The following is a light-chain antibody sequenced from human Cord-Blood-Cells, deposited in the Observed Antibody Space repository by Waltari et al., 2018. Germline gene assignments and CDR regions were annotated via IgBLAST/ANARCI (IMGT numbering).Light chain of an antibody. CDR1: QSVLYSSNNKNY. CDR2: WAS. J-gene: IGKJ1*01. Sequence: EIVMIYSLDSLPVSLAWRATIHFKSSQSVLYSSNNKNYLAWYQQKPGQPPKLLIYWASTRESGVPDRFSGSGSGTDFTLTISSLQAEDVAVYYCQQYYSTLRTFGQGTKVEIK. V-gene: IGKV4-1*01. CDR3: QQYYSTLRT.